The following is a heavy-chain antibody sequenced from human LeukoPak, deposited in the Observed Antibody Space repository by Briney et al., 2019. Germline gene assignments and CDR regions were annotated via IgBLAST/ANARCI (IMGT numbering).Heavy chain of an antibody. J-gene: IGHJ4*02. CDR1: GFTFSSYA. Sequence: GGSLRLSCAASGFTFSSYAMSWVRQAPGKGLEWVSAISDSGASTYYADSVKGRFTISRDNSKNTLYLQMNSLRAEDTAVYYCAKDLGYHDSSGYYPDWWGQGTLVTVSS. D-gene: IGHD3-22*01. V-gene: IGHV3-23*01. CDR2: ISDSGAST. CDR3: AKDLGYHDSSGYYPDW.